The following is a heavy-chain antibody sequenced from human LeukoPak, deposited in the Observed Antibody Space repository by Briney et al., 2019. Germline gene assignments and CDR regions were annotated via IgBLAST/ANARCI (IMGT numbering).Heavy chain of an antibody. Sequence: GRSLRLSCAASEVTFSGHSMHWVRQAPGKGLEWVAVISHDGSKKYYTDSVKGRFTISRDNSKNALYLQMNSLRPGDTAVYHCVRGSPYCSSSTCFTVNYFDYWGQGALVSVSS. D-gene: IGHD2-2*01. CDR1: EVTFSGHS. V-gene: IGHV3-30-3*01. CDR3: VRGSPYCSSSTCFTVNYFDY. CDR2: ISHDGSKK. J-gene: IGHJ4*02.